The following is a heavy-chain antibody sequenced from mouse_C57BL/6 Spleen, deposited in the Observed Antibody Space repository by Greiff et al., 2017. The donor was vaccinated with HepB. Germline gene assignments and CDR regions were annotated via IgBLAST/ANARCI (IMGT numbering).Heavy chain of an antibody. CDR3: ARGSNYYFDY. J-gene: IGHJ2*01. V-gene: IGHV1-69*01. D-gene: IGHD2-5*01. Sequence: QVQLQQSGAELVMPGASVKLSCKASGYTFTSYWMHWVKQRPGQGLEWIGEIDPSDSYTNYNQKFKGKSTLTVDKSSSPAYMQLSSLTSEDSAVYYCARGSNYYFDYWGQGTTLTVSS. CDR1: GYTFTSYW. CDR2: IDPSDSYT.